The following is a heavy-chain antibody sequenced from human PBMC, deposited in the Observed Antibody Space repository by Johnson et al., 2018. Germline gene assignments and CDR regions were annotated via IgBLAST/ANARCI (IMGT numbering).Heavy chain of an antibody. V-gene: IGHV3-23*04. D-gene: IGHD4-11*01. Sequence: VQLVQSGGGLVQPGGSLRLSCAASGFTFSSYAMSWVRQAPGKGLEWVSAISGSGGSTYYADSVKGRFTISRDKSKNTLYLQRNSRRDEDTAVYYCAKGQAETTLDYYSYGMGVWGQGTTVTVSS. J-gene: IGHJ6*02. CDR3: AKGQAETTLDYYSYGMGV. CDR2: ISGSGGST. CDR1: GFTFSSYA.